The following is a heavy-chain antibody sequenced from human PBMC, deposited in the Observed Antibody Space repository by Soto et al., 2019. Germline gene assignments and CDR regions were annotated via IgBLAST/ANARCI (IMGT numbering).Heavy chain of an antibody. V-gene: IGHV3-30-3*01. CDR3: ARDSKPGRDYYYYGMDV. CDR1: GFTFSSYA. J-gene: IGHJ6*02. Sequence: QVQLVESGGGVVQPGRSLRLSCAASGFTFSSYAMHWVRQAPGKGLEWVAVISYDGSNKYYADSVTGRFTISRNNSKNTLYLQMNSLSAEDTAVDYCARDSKPGRDYYYYGMDVWGQGNTVTVSS. CDR2: ISYDGSNK. D-gene: IGHD3-10*01.